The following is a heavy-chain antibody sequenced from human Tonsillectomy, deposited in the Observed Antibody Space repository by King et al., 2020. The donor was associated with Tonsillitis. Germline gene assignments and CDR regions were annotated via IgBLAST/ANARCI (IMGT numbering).Heavy chain of an antibody. D-gene: IGHD7-27*01. Sequence: VQLVESGGGLVQPGGSLTLSCAASGFILSNYWMHWVRQGPGKGLEWVAHINNDGSGTTYADSVKGRFTISRDNAKSTLHLQMNSLRDEDMGVYYCIRDNWGMHDWGQGTLITVSS. CDR1: GFILSNYW. CDR3: IRDNWGMHD. CDR2: INNDGSGT. J-gene: IGHJ4*02. V-gene: IGHV3-74*01.